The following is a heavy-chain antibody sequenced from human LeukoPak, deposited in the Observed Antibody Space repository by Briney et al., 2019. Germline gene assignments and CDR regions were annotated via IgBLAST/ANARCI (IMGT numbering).Heavy chain of an antibody. CDR2: IYSGGST. Sequence: GGSLRLSCAASGFTVSSNYMSWVRQVPGKGLEWVSVIYSGGSTYYADSVKGRFTISRDNSKNTLYLQMNRLRGEDTAVYYCARNAYSSSWYATPFDYWGQGTLVTVSS. CDR3: ARNAYSSSWYATPFDY. V-gene: IGHV3-53*01. CDR1: GFTVSSNY. D-gene: IGHD6-13*01. J-gene: IGHJ4*02.